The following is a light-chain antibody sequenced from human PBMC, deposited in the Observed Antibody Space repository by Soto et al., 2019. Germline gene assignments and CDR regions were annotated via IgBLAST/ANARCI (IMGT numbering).Light chain of an antibody. CDR2: LAS. Sequence: EIVLTQSPGILSLSPGEGATLSCRASQSVSSSNLAWYQQKPGQAPRLLIYLASSRATGIPVRVSGSGFGTDFTLTITSLKPEDFTVYYCQQYGSSWTFGQGTKVEIK. CDR1: QSVSSSN. J-gene: IGKJ1*01. CDR3: QQYGSSWT. V-gene: IGKV3-20*01.